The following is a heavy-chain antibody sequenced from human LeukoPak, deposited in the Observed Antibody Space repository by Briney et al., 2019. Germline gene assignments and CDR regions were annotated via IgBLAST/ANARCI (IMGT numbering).Heavy chain of an antibody. J-gene: IGHJ4*02. Sequence: PGGSLRLSCAASGFTFSSYSMNWVRQAPGKGLEWVSVIYSGGSTYYADSVKGRFTISRDNSKNTLYLQMNSLRAEDTAVYYCARDYYDSSGYYGWGQGTLVTVSS. D-gene: IGHD3-22*01. CDR1: GFTFSSYS. V-gene: IGHV3-66*01. CDR3: ARDYYDSSGYYG. CDR2: IYSGGST.